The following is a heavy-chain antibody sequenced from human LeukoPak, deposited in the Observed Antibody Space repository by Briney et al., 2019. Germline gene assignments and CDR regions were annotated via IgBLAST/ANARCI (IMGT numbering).Heavy chain of an antibody. CDR3: AREGVGGFFDY. V-gene: IGHV3-7*01. J-gene: IGHJ4*02. Sequence: GGSLRLSCAASGFTFSSYWMSWVRQAPGKGLEWVANIKQDGSEKYYVDSVKGRFTISRDNAKNSLYLQMNSLRAEDTAVYYRAREGVGGFFDYWGQGTLVTVSS. CDR1: GFTFSSYW. CDR2: IKQDGSEK. D-gene: IGHD3-10*01.